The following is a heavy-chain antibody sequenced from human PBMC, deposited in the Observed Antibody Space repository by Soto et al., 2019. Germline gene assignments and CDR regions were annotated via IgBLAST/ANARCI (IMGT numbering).Heavy chain of an antibody. D-gene: IGHD2-8*01. J-gene: IGHJ5*02. Sequence: QVQLVESGGGLVKPGESLRLSCAGSGFSFSDHYMSWIRQTPGKGLEWLSYISSTGSYKMYADSVKGRFTISRDLANNLLFLEIDSLRVEDTAIYYCARHGSTNNWFDPWGQGTLVNVSS. CDR1: GFSFSDHY. V-gene: IGHV3-11*06. CDR3: ARHGSTNNWFDP. CDR2: ISSTGSYK.